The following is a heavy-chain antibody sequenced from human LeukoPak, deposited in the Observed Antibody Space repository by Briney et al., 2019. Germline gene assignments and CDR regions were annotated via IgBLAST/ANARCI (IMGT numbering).Heavy chain of an antibody. CDR2: ISMRTNNI. J-gene: IGHJ3*02. CDR3: ARGGIAVQRRDVFDI. Sequence: GGSLLLSCASSGFTFSTYNMNWVRQAPGKGLEWVSSISMRTNNIYYADSVKGRFTISRDNTKNSLYLQMDSMRAADTATYYCARGGIAVQRRDVFDIWGQGTMVTVSS. D-gene: IGHD6-19*01. V-gene: IGHV3-21*01. CDR1: GFTFSTYN.